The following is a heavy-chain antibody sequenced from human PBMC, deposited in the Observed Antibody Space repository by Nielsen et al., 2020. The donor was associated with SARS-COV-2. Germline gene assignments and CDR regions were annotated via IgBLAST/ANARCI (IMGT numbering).Heavy chain of an antibody. Sequence: WIRQPPGKGLEWVSSISSSSSYIYYADSVKGRFTISRDNAKNSLYLQMNSLRAEDTAVYYCARGLYYDFWSGYLEYYYYMDVWGKGTTVTVSS. D-gene: IGHD3-3*01. V-gene: IGHV3-21*01. CDR3: ARGLYYDFWSGYLEYYYYMDV. CDR2: ISSSSSYI. J-gene: IGHJ6*03.